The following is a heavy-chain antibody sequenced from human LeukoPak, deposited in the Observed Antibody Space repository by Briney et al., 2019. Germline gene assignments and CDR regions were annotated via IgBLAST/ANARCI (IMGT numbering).Heavy chain of an antibody. CDR3: ARASSGYTFDY. CDR1: GGSISSYY. Sequence: PSETLSLTCTVSGGSISSYYWSWIRQPPGKGLEWIGYIYYSGSTYYNPSLKSRVTISVDTSKNQFSLKLSSVTAADTAVYYCARASSGYTFDYWGQGTLVTVSS. CDR2: IYYSGST. V-gene: IGHV4-59*12. J-gene: IGHJ4*02. D-gene: IGHD3-22*01.